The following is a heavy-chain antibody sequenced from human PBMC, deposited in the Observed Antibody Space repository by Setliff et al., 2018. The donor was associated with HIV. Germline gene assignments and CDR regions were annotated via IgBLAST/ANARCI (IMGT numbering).Heavy chain of an antibody. J-gene: IGHJ2*01. Sequence: SVKVSCKASGYTFSSYAISWVRQAPGQGLEWMGRIIPMFGTSNYAQKFQGRVTITADKSTSTAYMELSSLKSEDTAVYYCARDREYCSSTSCPIGGWYFDLWGRGTLVTVSS. V-gene: IGHV1-69*06. CDR2: IIPMFGTS. CDR1: GYTFSSYA. D-gene: IGHD2-2*01. CDR3: ARDREYCSSTSCPIGGWYFDL.